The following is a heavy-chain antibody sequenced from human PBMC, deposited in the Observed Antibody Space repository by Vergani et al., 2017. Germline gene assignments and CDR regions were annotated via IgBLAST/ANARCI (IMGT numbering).Heavy chain of an antibody. Sequence: QVQLVQSGAEVKKPGASVKVSCKASGYTFTSYDINWVRQAPGQGLEWMGWINPNSGGTKYAQKFQGRVTMTRDTSISTAYMELSRLTSDDTAVYYCARVKEGYWGQRTLVTVSS. CDR2: INPNSGGT. CDR1: GYTFTSYD. CDR3: ARVKEGY. J-gene: IGHJ4*02. V-gene: IGHV1-2*02.